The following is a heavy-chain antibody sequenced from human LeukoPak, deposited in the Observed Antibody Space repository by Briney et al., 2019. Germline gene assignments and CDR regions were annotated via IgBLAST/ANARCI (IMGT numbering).Heavy chain of an antibody. Sequence: SETLSLTCAVYGGSFSGYYWSWIRQPPGKGLEWIGEINHSGSTNYNPSLKSRVTISVDTSKNQFSLKLSSVTAADTAVYYCARSSTSWRNWFDPWGQGTLVTVS. D-gene: IGHD2-2*01. CDR2: INHSGST. J-gene: IGHJ5*02. CDR1: GGSFSGYY. CDR3: ARSSTSWRNWFDP. V-gene: IGHV4-34*01.